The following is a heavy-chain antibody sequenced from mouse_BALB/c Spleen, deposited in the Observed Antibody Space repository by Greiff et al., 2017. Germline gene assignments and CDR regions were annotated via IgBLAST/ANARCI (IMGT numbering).Heavy chain of an antibody. CDR3: TRLGDYDAFAY. CDR2: ILPGSGST. Sequence: QVQLQQSGAELMKPGASVKISCKATGYTFSNYWIEWVKQRPGHGLEWIGEILPGSGSTNYNEKFKGKATFTADTSSNTAYMQLSSLTSEDSAVYYCTRLGDYDAFAYWGQGTLVTVSA. CDR1: GYTFSNYW. V-gene: IGHV1-9*01. J-gene: IGHJ3*01. D-gene: IGHD2-4*01.